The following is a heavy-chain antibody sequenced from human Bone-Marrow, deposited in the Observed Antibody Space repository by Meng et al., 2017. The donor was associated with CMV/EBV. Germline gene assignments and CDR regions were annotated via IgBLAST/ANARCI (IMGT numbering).Heavy chain of an antibody. CDR3: ARAQAVAGRFCVY. CDR1: GGSFSGYY. D-gene: IGHD6-19*01. V-gene: IGHV4-34*01. Sequence: QVQLQQWGAGLLKPSETLPLTCAVYGGSFSGYYWSWIRQPPGKGLEWIGEINHSGSTNYNPSLKSRVTISVDTSKNQFSLKLSSVTAADTAVYYCARAQAVAGRFCVYWGQGTLVTVSS. CDR2: INHSGST. J-gene: IGHJ4*02.